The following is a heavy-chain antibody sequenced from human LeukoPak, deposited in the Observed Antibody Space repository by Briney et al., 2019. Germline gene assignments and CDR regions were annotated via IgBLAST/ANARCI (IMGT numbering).Heavy chain of an antibody. CDR3: ATVLSDSRGWYHFDN. Sequence: TGGSLRLSCAASGFTFSSYAMSWARQAPGKGLEWVSLICSGDTTYYADSVKGRFTISRDNSKNTLYLQMNSLRAEDTAVYYCATVLSDSRGWYHFDNWGQGTLVTVSS. CDR2: ICSGDTT. J-gene: IGHJ4*02. V-gene: IGHV3-23*01. CDR1: GFTFSSYA. D-gene: IGHD6-19*01.